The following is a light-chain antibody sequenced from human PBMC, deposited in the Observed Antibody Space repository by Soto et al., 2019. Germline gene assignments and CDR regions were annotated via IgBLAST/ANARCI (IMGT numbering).Light chain of an antibody. CDR2: DVS. CDR1: SSDVGAYNY. CDR3: CSYAGTYSYV. Sequence: QSVVTQPRSVSGSPGQSVTISCTGTSSDVGAYNYVSWYQQHPGKAPKFMIYDVSKRPSGVPDRFSGSKSGNTASLTISGLQADDEADYYCCSYAGTYSYVFGTGTKV. J-gene: IGLJ1*01. V-gene: IGLV2-11*01.